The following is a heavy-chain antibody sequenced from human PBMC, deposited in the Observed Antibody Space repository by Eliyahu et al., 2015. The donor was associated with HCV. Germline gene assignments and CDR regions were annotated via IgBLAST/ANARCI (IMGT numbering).Heavy chain of an antibody. D-gene: IGHD6-19*01. J-gene: IGHJ3*02. Sequence: QVQLVQSGAEVKKPGASVKVSCKASGYTFTGYYMHWVRPAPGQGLEWMGWSNPNSGGTNYAXKFQGRVTMTRDTSISTAYMELSRLRSDDTAVYYCARVGIAVAAGGWDDAFDIWGQGTMVTVSS. CDR3: ARVGIAVAAGGWDDAFDI. CDR1: GYTFTGYY. CDR2: SNPNSGGT. V-gene: IGHV1-2*02.